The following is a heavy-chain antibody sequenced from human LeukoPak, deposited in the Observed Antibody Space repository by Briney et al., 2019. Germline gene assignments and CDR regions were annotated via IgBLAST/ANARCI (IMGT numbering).Heavy chain of an antibody. Sequence: GGSLRLSCGASGFSFISYWMHWVRQTPEKRLVWVSYIDPYGGDTNYADSVKGRFTVSRDNSKNTLFLQMSTLRPEDTAVYHCARGLVGVSAAFDIWGQGTLVTVSS. J-gene: IGHJ3*02. V-gene: IGHV3-74*01. D-gene: IGHD1-26*01. CDR2: IDPYGGDT. CDR1: GFSFISYW. CDR3: ARGLVGVSAAFDI.